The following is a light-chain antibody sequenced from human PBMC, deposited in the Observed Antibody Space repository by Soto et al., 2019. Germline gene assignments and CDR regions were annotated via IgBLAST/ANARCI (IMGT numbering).Light chain of an antibody. V-gene: IGKV1-9*01. CDR3: QQLNSHPPVT. Sequence: DIQLTQSPSFLSASVGDRDTITCRASQGISSYLAWYQQKPGKAPKLLIYAASTLQSGVPSRFSGSGSGTEFTLTISSLQPEDFATYYCQQLNSHPPVTFGQGTRLEIK. CDR1: QGISSY. CDR2: AAS. J-gene: IGKJ5*01.